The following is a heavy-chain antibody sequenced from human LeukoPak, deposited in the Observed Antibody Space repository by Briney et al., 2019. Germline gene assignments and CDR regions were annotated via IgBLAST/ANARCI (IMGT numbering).Heavy chain of an antibody. CDR1: GFTFSDYY. V-gene: IGHV3-11*01. CDR2: ISNSGSTI. J-gene: IGHJ4*02. D-gene: IGHD3-16*02. Sequence: GGSLRLSCAASGFTFSDYYMGWIRQAPGKGLEWVSYISNSGSTIYSADSVKGRFTISRDNAKNSLYLQMNSLRAEDTAVYYCARDRSIYDYVWGSYRYSFDYWGQGTLVTVSS. CDR3: ARDRSIYDYVWGSYRYSFDY.